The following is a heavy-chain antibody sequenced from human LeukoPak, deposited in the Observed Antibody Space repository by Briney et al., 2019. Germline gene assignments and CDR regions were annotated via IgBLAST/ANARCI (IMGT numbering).Heavy chain of an antibody. CDR1: GFTFSNYG. V-gene: IGHV3-7*01. CDR3: ARDRYDFDSPGWFDP. Sequence: GGSLRLSCAASGFTFSNYGMSWVRQAPGKGLEWVASIKQDGSEKFYVDSVKGRFTISRDNAKNSLYLQMNSLRAEDTAVYYCARDRYDFDSPGWFDPWGQGTLVTVSS. CDR2: IKQDGSEK. J-gene: IGHJ5*02. D-gene: IGHD3/OR15-3a*01.